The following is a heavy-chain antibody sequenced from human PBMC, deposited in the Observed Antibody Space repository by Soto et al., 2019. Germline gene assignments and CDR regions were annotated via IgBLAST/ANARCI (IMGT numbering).Heavy chain of an antibody. J-gene: IGHJ5*02. Sequence: SVKVSCKASGGTFSSYAISWVRQAPGQGLEWMGGIIPIFGTANYAQKFQGRVTITADESTSTAYMELSSLRSEDTAVYYCARDRAVRPLWGNWFDPWGQGTLVTVSS. CDR2: IIPIFGTA. D-gene: IGHD3-10*01. V-gene: IGHV1-69*13. CDR1: GGTFSSYA. CDR3: ARDRAVRPLWGNWFDP.